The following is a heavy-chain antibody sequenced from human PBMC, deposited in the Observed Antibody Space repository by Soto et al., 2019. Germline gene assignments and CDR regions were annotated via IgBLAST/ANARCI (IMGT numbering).Heavy chain of an antibody. CDR2: VNPSGGST. CDR1: GYTFTSYY. D-gene: IGHD3-9*01. CDR3: ARASGGVALRSFDWLAHDY. Sequence: ASVKVSCKASGYTFTSYYMHWVRQAPGQGLEWMGIVNPSGGSTSYAQKFQGRVTMTRDTSTSTVYMELSSLRSEDTAVYYCARASGGVALRSFDWLAHDYWGQGTLVTVSS. J-gene: IGHJ4*02. V-gene: IGHV1-46*01.